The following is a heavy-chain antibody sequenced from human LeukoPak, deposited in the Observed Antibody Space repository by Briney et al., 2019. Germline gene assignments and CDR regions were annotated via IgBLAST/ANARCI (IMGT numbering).Heavy chain of an antibody. Sequence: SETLSLTCAVYGGSFSGYYWSWNRQPPGKGLEWIGEINHSGSTKYNPSLRSRVTISEDTSKNQFSLKLSSVTAADTAVYYCARARYSGSWQDYWGQGTLVTVSS. CDR2: INHSGST. D-gene: IGHD6-13*01. CDR3: ARARYSGSWQDY. CDR1: GGSFSGYY. V-gene: IGHV4-34*01. J-gene: IGHJ4*02.